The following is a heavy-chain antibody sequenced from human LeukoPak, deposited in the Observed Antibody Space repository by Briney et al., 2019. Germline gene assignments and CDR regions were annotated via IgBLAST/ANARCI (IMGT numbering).Heavy chain of an antibody. J-gene: IGHJ6*02. CDR3: ARDLSRFGELSWYYYGMDV. D-gene: IGHD3-10*01. CDR2: ISSSSSYI. V-gene: IGHV3-21*01. Sequence: GGSLRLSCAASGFTFSSYSMNWVRQAPGRGLEWVSSISSSSSYIYYADSVKGRFTISRDNAKNSLYLQMNSLRAEDTAVYYCARDLSRFGELSWYYYGMDVWGQGTTVTVSS. CDR1: GFTFSSYS.